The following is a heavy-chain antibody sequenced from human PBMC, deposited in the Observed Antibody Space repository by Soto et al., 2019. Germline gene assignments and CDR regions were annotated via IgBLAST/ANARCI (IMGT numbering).Heavy chain of an antibody. CDR1: GFTFSSYG. V-gene: IGHV3-30*18. D-gene: IGHD3-3*01. CDR3: AKDLGYDFWSGGPWYYYYGMDV. J-gene: IGHJ6*02. Sequence: QVQLVESGGGVVQPGRSLRLSCAASGFTFSSYGMHWVRQAPGKGLEWVAVISYDGSNKYYADSVKGRFTISRDNSKNTLYLQMNSLRAEDTAVYYCAKDLGYDFWSGGPWYYYYGMDVWGQGTTVTVSS. CDR2: ISYDGSNK.